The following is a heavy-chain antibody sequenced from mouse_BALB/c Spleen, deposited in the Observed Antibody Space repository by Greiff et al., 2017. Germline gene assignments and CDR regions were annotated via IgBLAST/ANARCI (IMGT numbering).Heavy chain of an antibody. CDR3: ARGGIYGNYGY. CDR2: IYPGGGYT. J-gene: IGHJ2*01. D-gene: IGHD2-1*01. Sequence: QVQLKQSGAELVRPGTSVKISCKASGYTFTNYWLGWVKQRPGHGLEWIGDIYPGGGYTNYNEKFKGKATLTADTSSSTAYMQLSSLTSEDSAVYFCARGGIYGNYGYWGQGTTLTVSS. V-gene: IGHV1-63*02. CDR1: GYTFTNYW.